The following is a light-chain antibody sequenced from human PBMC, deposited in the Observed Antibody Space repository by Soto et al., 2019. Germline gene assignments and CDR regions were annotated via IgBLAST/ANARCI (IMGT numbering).Light chain of an antibody. CDR1: QRVSGN. CDR2: GAS. CDR3: QQRSNWPPIT. Sequence: IVLTQSPATRSXXPXXXXTXXXRASQRVSGNLAWYQQKPGQAPRLLMYGASIRATGFPDRFSGSGSGTEFTLTISSLQSEDFAVYYCQQRSNWPPITFGQGTRLEI. V-gene: IGKV3-15*01. J-gene: IGKJ5*01.